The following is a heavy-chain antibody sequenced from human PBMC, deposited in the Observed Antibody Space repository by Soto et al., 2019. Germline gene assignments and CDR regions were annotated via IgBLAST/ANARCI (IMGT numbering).Heavy chain of an antibody. CDR3: TRAGILTTPYYFDY. J-gene: IGHJ4*02. CDR1: GFTFSNHY. CDR2: IRHKPMGYTT. Sequence: EVQLVESGGGLVRPEGSLRLSCTASGFTFSNHYFDWVRQAPGKGLEWVGRIRHKPMGYTTEYAASVKGRFATSRDDSRNSLYLQMNSLKTEDTAMYYCTRAGILTTPYYFDYWGQGTLVTVSS. D-gene: IGHD2-21*01. V-gene: IGHV3-72*01.